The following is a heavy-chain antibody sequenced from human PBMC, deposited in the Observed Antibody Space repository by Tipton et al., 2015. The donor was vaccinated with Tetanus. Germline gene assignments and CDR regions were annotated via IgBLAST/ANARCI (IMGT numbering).Heavy chain of an antibody. CDR3: ARDRGDYIFYGMDV. J-gene: IGHJ6*02. CDR1: GYTFTGYY. CDR2: IDPNSGGT. D-gene: IGHD3-22*01. V-gene: IGHV1-2*02. Sequence: LVQSGAELKKPGASVKVSCTASGYTFTGYYMYWVRQAPGQGLEWTGWIDPNSGGTVYAQKFQGRVTMTRDTSISTAYMELRSLRSDDPAVYYCARDRGDYIFYGMDVWGPGTTVTVS.